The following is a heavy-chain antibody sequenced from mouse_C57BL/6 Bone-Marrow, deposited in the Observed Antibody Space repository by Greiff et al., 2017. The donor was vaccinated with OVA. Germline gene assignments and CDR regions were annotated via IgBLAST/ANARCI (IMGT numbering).Heavy chain of an antibody. CDR3: ARRGLRRRMDY. V-gene: IGHV3-6*01. D-gene: IGHD2-4*01. CDR1: GYSITSGYY. Sequence: EVQLVESGPGLVKPSQSLSLTCSVTGYSITSGYYWNWIRQFPGNKLEWMGYIRYDGSNHSNPSLKNRISITRDTSKNQFFLKLNSVTTEDTATYYGARRGLRRRMDYWGQGTTLTVSS. CDR2: IRYDGSN. J-gene: IGHJ2*01.